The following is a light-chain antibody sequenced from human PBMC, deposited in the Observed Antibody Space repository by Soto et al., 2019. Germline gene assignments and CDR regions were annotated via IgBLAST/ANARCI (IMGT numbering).Light chain of an antibody. CDR3: TSYTITSPYV. J-gene: IGLJ1*01. CDR1: NTDVGTYNF. CDR2: EAT. V-gene: IGLV2-14*02. Sequence: QSVLTQPRSVSGSPGQSVTISCTGTNTDVGTYNFVSWYQHHPGKAPKLIIYEATKRPSGVSYRFSGSKSGNTASLTISGLQAEDEADYYCTSYTITSPYVFGTGTKVTVL.